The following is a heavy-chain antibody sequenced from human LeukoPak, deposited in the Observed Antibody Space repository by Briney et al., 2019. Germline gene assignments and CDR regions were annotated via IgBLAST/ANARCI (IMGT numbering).Heavy chain of an antibody. Sequence: GASVKVSCKASGYTFTGYYMHWVRQAPGQGLEWMGWINPISGVTNFAQNFLGRVSMSRDTSMRTAYLDMYSLTFDDTAVFYCARGGYSGFDLFDYWGQGTLVTVSS. J-gene: IGHJ4*02. CDR1: GYTFTGYY. V-gene: IGHV1-2*02. D-gene: IGHD5-12*01. CDR2: INPISGVT. CDR3: ARGGYSGFDLFDY.